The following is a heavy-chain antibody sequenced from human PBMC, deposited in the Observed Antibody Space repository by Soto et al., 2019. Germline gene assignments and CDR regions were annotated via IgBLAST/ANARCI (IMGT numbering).Heavy chain of an antibody. Sequence: GGSLRLSCAASGFSFSSYGMHWVRQAPGRGLEWVTVISNDGNRKYYGESVKGRFSVSRDNDKDMLYLQMNGLRPEDTGVYYCAKDRRQLSALDMWGQGTTVT. D-gene: IGHD6-6*01. V-gene: IGHV3-30*18. J-gene: IGHJ3*02. CDR1: GFSFSSYG. CDR2: ISNDGNRK. CDR3: AKDRRQLSALDM.